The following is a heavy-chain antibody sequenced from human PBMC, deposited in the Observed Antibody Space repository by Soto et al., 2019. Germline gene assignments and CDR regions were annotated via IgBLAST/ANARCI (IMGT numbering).Heavy chain of an antibody. CDR2: IYYSGGT. CDR3: ARVAYRGGWYWFDP. J-gene: IGHJ5*02. D-gene: IGHD6-19*01. Sequence: PSETLSLTCTVSGGSINNYYWSWIRQPPGKGLEWIGHIYYSGGTNYNPSLKSRVTISVDTSKKQFSLNLTSVTAADTAVYYCARVAYRGGWYWFDPWGQGTLVTVSS. CDR1: GGSINNYY. V-gene: IGHV4-59*08.